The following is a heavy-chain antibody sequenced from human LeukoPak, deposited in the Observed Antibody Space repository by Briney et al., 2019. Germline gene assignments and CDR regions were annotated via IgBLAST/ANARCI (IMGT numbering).Heavy chain of an antibody. CDR3: AKSADEFGDYEEVGSLDY. CDR2: LSYDGSDK. CDR1: GFTFSHYN. D-gene: IGHD4-17*01. J-gene: IGHJ4*02. V-gene: IGHV3-30*18. Sequence: GGSLRLSCAASGFTFSHYNMNWVRQAPGKGLEWVAVLSYDGSDKYYGGSVKGRFIISRDNSKNTLYLQMNSLRAEDTAIYFCAKSADEFGDYEEVGSLDYWGQGTLVTVSS.